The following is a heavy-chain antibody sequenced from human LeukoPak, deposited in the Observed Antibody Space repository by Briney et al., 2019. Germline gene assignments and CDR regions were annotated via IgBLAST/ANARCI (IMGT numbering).Heavy chain of an antibody. CDR2: ISGDGGST. CDR3: AKDRAPLVVVTAQPFDY. V-gene: IGHV3-43*02. Sequence: PGGSLRLSCAASGFTFDDYAMHWVRQAPGKGLEWVSLISGDGGSTYYADSVKGRFTISRDNSKNSLYLQVNSLRTEDTALYYCAKDRAPLVVVTAQPFDYWGQGTLVTVSS. D-gene: IGHD2-21*02. CDR1: GFTFDDYA. J-gene: IGHJ4*02.